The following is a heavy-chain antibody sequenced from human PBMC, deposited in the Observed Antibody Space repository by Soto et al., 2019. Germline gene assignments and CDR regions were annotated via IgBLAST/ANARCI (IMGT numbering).Heavy chain of an antibody. J-gene: IGHJ6*02. D-gene: IGHD5-18*01. CDR3: ANSEYSRYKNIDV. CDR1: GFTFSGYG. CDR2: ISYDGSIK. Sequence: PERSLRLSCAASGFTFSGYGMHWVRQAPGRGLEWVALISYDGSIKYYADSVRGRFTISRDNSKNTLYLQMNSLRAEDTAVYYCANSEYSRYKNIDVWGQGTTVSVS. V-gene: IGHV3-30*18.